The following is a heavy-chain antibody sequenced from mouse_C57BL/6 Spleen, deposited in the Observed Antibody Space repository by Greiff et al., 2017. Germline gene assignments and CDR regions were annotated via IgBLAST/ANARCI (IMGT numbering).Heavy chain of an antibody. V-gene: IGHV5-6*01. D-gene: IGHD2-5*01. Sequence: EVKLMESGGDLVKPGGSLKLSCAASGFTFSSYGMSWVRQTPDKRLEWVATISSGGSYTYYPDSVKGRFTISRDNAKTPLYLQMSSPKSEDTAMYYCARDNYSNLGDYAMDYWGQGTSVTVSS. J-gene: IGHJ4*01. CDR1: GFTFSSYG. CDR2: ISSGGSYT. CDR3: ARDNYSNLGDYAMDY.